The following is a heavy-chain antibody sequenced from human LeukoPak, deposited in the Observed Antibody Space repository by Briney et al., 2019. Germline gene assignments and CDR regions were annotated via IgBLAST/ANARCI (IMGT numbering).Heavy chain of an antibody. Sequence: ASVKVSCKASGYTFTDYYMHWVRQAPGQGLEWMGWINPNSGGTNYAQKFQGRVTVTRDTSISTAFMDLSSLRSDDTAVFHCARGPPRGTAAGPDFWGQGTLVTVSS. CDR1: GYTFTDYY. V-gene: IGHV1-2*02. J-gene: IGHJ4*02. D-gene: IGHD6-13*01. CDR3: ARGPPRGTAAGPDF. CDR2: INPNSGGT.